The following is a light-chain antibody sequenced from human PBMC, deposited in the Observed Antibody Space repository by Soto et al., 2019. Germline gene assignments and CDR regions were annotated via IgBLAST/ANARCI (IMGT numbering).Light chain of an antibody. CDR2: GNS. CDR3: QSYDSSLSGSAV. V-gene: IGLV1-40*01. J-gene: IGLJ2*01. CDR1: SSNIGAGYD. Sequence: QSVLTQPPSVSGTPGQRVTIPCTGSSSNIGAGYDVHWYQQLPGTAPKLLIYGNSNRPSGVPDRFSGSKSGTSASLAITGLQAEDEADYYCQSYDSSLSGSAVFGGGTTLTVL.